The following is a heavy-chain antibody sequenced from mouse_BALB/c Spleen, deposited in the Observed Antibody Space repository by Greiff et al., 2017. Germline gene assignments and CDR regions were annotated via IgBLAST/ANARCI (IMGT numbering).Heavy chain of an antibody. Sequence: VQLQQSGAELAKPGASVKMSCKASGYTFTSYWMHWVNQRPGQGLEWIGYINPSTGYTEYNQKFKDKATLTADKSSSTAYMQLSSLTSEDSAVYYCARPLYGYDEAWFAYWGQGTLVTVSA. D-gene: IGHD2-2*01. V-gene: IGHV1-7*01. J-gene: IGHJ3*01. CDR1: GYTFTSYW. CDR2: INPSTGYT. CDR3: ARPLYGYDEAWFAY.